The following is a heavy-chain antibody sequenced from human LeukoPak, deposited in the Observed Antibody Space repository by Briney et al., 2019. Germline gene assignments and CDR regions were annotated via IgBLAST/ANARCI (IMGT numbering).Heavy chain of an antibody. CDR3: ARDGKAVAVAFDI. V-gene: IGHV3-11*04. CDR1: GFTFSDYY. D-gene: IGHD6-19*01. J-gene: IGHJ3*02. CDR2: IGSSGRTI. Sequence: GGSLRLSCAASGFTFSDYYMSWIREAPGKGLEWVSYIGSSGRTIYYADSVKGRFTISRDNAKNSLYLQMNSLRAEDTAVYYCARDGKAVAVAFDIWGQGTMVTVSS.